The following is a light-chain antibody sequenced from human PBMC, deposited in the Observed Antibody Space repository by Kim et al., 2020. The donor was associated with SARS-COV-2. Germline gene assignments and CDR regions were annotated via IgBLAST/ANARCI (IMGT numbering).Light chain of an antibody. CDR1: QNIDTN. CDR3: QQYSNWPPYT. J-gene: IGKJ2*01. V-gene: IGKV3-15*01. Sequence: EVVMTQSPATLSVSPGERVTLSCRASQNIDTNLAWYHQKPGQAPRLLIYGASTRATDIPARFSGSGSGTEFTLIISSLQSEDFAVYYCQQYSNWPPYTFGQGTKLEIK. CDR2: GAS.